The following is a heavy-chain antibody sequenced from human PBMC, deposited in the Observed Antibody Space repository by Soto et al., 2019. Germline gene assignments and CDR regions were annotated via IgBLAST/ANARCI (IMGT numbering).Heavy chain of an antibody. CDR2: IYSGGNT. V-gene: IGHV3-66*04. CDR3: ARRHYYGSD. D-gene: IGHD3-10*01. CDR1: GFTVSSNY. J-gene: IGHJ4*02. Sequence: EVQLVESGGDLVQPGGSLRLSCAASGFTVSSNYMYWVRQAPGKGLECVSIIYSGGNTNHADSVKGRFTIFRDNSKNTLFLQMNSLRAEDTAAYYCARRHYYGSDWGQGTLVTVSS.